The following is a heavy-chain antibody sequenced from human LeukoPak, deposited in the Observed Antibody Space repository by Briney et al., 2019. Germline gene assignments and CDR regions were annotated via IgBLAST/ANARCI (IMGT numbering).Heavy chain of an antibody. CDR2: ISSNGGST. Sequence: GGSLRLSCSASGFTFSSYAMHWVRQAPGKGLEYVSAISSNGGSTYYADSMKGRFTISRDNSKNTLYLQMSSLRAEDTAVYYCVKGAPSYCSGGSCYRWFDPWGQGTLVTVSS. D-gene: IGHD2-15*01. J-gene: IGHJ5*02. CDR1: GFTFSSYA. CDR3: VKGAPSYCSGGSCYRWFDP. V-gene: IGHV3-64D*06.